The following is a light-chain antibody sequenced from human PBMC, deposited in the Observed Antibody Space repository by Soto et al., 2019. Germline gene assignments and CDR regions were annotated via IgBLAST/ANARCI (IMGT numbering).Light chain of an antibody. CDR2: EVS. CDR3: SSYTSSSTRVV. Sequence: QSALTQPASVSGSPRQSITISCTGANSDIGDYNYVSWYQQYPGKAPKLMIFEVSNRPSGVSNRFSGSKSGSTASLTISGLRADDEADYHCSSYTSSSTRVVFGTGTKLTVL. J-gene: IGLJ1*01. CDR1: NSDIGDYNY. V-gene: IGLV2-14*01.